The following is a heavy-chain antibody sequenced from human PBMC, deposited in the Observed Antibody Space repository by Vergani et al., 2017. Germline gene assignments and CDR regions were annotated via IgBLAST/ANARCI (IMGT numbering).Heavy chain of an antibody. CDR1: GFTFSSYA. CDR2: ISGSGGST. CDR3: AKNHAVWGSYRLDY. V-gene: IGHV3-23*01. D-gene: IGHD3-16*02. Sequence: EVQLLESGGGLVQPGGSLRLSCAASGFTFSSYAMSWVRQAPGKGLEWVSAISGSGGSTYYADSVKGRFTIARDNSKNTLYLQMNSLRAEDTAVYYCAKNHAVWGSYRLDYWGQGTLVTVSS. J-gene: IGHJ4*02.